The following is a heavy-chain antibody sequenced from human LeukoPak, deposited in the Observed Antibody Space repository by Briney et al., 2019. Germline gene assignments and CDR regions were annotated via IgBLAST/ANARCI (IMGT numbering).Heavy chain of an antibody. Sequence: GGSMRLSCAASGFTFNTYGMHWVRQAPGKGLEWVAVIAYEGGKKYYADSVKGRFTISRDNSRNTLYLEMNSLRPEDTAVYYCAKDRRILAVFDYWGQGTLVTVSS. CDR3: AKDRRILAVFDY. CDR2: IAYEGGKK. D-gene: IGHD5-12*01. J-gene: IGHJ4*02. V-gene: IGHV3-30*18. CDR1: GFTFNTYG.